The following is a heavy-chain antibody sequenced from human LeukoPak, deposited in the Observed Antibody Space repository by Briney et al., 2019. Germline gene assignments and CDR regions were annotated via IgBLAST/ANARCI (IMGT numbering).Heavy chain of an antibody. J-gene: IGHJ4*02. D-gene: IGHD3-10*01. Sequence: GGSLRLSCAASGFTFSSYAMSWVRQAPGKGLEWVSGISGSGGSTYYADSVKGRFTISRDNSKNTLYLQMNSLRAEDTAVYYCARDGTYGSGSYYTVVVDYWGQGTLVTVSS. CDR3: ARDGTYGSGSYYTVVVDY. CDR2: ISGSGGST. V-gene: IGHV3-23*01. CDR1: GFTFSSYA.